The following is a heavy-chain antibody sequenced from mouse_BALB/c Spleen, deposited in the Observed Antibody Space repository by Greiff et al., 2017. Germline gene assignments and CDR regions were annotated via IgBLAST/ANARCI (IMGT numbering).Heavy chain of an antibody. CDR2: ISSGGSYT. V-gene: IGHV5-9-4*01. D-gene: IGHD2-1*01. J-gene: IGHJ2*01. CDR1: GFTFSSYA. CDR3: ARWGNYLYYFDY. Sequence: EVKLVESGGGLVKPGGSLKLSCAASGFTFSSYAMSWVRQSPEKRLEWVAEISSGGSYTYYPDTVTGRFTISRDNAKNTLYLEMSSLRSEDTAMYYCARWGNYLYYFDYWGQGTTLTVSS.